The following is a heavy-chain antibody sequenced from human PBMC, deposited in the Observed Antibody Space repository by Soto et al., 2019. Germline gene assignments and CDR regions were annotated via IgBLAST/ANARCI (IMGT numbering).Heavy chain of an antibody. CDR1: GFTFSSYA. J-gene: IGHJ3*02. CDR2: ITGSGGST. CDR3: AGGGTSANYAFDI. Sequence: GGSLRLSCAASGFTFSSYAMSWVRQAPGKGLAWVSSITGSGGSTYYADSVKGRFTISRDNSKNTLYLKMNTLRAEDTAVYYRAGGGTSANYAFDIWGQGTLVTVSS. D-gene: IGHD2-8*02. V-gene: IGHV3-23*01.